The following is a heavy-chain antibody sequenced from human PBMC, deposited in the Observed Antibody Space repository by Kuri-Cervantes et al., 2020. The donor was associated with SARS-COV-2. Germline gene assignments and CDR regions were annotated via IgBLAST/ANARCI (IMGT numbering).Heavy chain of an antibody. V-gene: IGHV3-23*01. D-gene: IGHD3-3*01. CDR2: ISGSGGST. Sequence: GESLKISCAASGFTFSSYCMNWVRQAPGKGLEWVSAISGSGGSTYYADSVKGRFTISRDNSKNTLYLQMHSLRDEDTAVYYCAKDWSGSFHRWGQGTLVTVSS. CDR3: AKDWSGSFHR. J-gene: IGHJ4*02. CDR1: GFTFSSYC.